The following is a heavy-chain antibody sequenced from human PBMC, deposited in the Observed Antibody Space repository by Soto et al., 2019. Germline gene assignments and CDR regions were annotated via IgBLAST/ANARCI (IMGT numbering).Heavy chain of an antibody. V-gene: IGHV4-59*01. CDR3: ARQQWLVLNAFDI. CDR1: GGSISSYY. D-gene: IGHD6-19*01. CDR2: IYYSGST. Sequence: QVQLQESGPGLVKPSETLSLTCTVSGGSISSYYWSWIRQPPGKGLEWIGYIYYSGSTNYNPSLKSRVTISVDTSQNQFSLKLSSVTAADTAVYYCARQQWLVLNAFDIWGQGTMVTVSS. J-gene: IGHJ3*02.